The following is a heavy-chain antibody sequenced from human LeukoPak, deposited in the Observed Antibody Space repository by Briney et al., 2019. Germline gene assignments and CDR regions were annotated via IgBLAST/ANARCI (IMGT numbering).Heavy chain of an antibody. CDR2: IKQDGSEK. CDR3: ARDVGSYYFTVGMDV. CDR1: GFTFSSYW. J-gene: IGHJ6*02. V-gene: IGHV3-7*01. D-gene: IGHD1-26*01. Sequence: PGGSLRLSCAASGFTFSSYWMSWVRQAPGKGLKWVANIKQDGSEKYYVDSVKGRFTISRDNAKNSLYLQMNSLRAEDTAVYYCARDVGSYYFTVGMDVWGQGTTVTVSS.